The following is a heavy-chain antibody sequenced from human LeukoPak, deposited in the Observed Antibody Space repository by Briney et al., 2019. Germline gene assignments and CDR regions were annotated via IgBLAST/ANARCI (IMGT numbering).Heavy chain of an antibody. CDR3: ARDRPREQWLVRYYYYGMDV. Sequence: GASVKVSCKVSGYTLTELSMHWVRQAPGQGLEWMGWINTNTGNPTYAQGFTGRFVFSLDTSVSTAYLQISSLKAEDTAVYYCARDRPREQWLVRYYYYGMDVWGQGTTVTVSS. V-gene: IGHV7-4-1*02. CDR1: GYTLTELS. D-gene: IGHD6-19*01. J-gene: IGHJ6*02. CDR2: INTNTGNP.